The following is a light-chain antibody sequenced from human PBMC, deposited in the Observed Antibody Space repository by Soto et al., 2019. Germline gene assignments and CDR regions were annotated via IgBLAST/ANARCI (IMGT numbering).Light chain of an antibody. CDR3: QQRISRPPT. V-gene: IGKV3-11*01. CDR1: QSVSSY. CDR2: DAS. J-gene: IGKJ5*01. Sequence: VLKQATATLSLSPGERATLYCRASQSVSSYLAWYQQRPGQAPRLLIYDASTWATGVPSRFSGSGSGTDFTLTISSLQPEDFAVYYCQQRISRPPTFGQGTLLEIK.